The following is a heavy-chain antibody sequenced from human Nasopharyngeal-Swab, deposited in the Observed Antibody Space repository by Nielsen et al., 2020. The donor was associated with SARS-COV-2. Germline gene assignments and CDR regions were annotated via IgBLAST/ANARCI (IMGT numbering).Heavy chain of an antibody. J-gene: IGHJ6*03. CDR3: ARRGYGGSGSYYFYYMDV. Sequence: GESLKISCKGSGYSFTSYWISWVRQMPGKGLEWMGRIDPSDSYTNYSPSFQGQVTISADKSISTAYLQWSSLKASDTAMYYCARRGYGGSGSYYFYYMDVWGKGTTVTVSS. CDR1: GYSFTSYW. D-gene: IGHD4-23*01. V-gene: IGHV5-10-1*04. CDR2: IDPSDSYT.